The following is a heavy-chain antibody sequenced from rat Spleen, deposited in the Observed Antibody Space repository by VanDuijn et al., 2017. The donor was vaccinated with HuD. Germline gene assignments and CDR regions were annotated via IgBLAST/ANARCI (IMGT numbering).Heavy chain of an antibody. V-gene: IGHV2-61*01. CDR2: IWRGGST. D-gene: IGHD1-12*01. CDR3: ARHDYYFDY. Sequence: QVQLKESGPGLVQPSQTLSLTCTVSGFSLISNGVSWVRQPPGKGLEWVGAIWRGGSTDYNSTLKSRLSISRDTSKNQVFLKMNSLQGDDTGTYYCARHDYYFDYWGQGVMVTVSS. J-gene: IGHJ2*01. CDR1: GFSLISNG.